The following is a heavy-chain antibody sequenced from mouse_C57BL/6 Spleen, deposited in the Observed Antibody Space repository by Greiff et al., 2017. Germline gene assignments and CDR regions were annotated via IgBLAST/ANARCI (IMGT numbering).Heavy chain of an antibody. J-gene: IGHJ2*01. CDR3: AREGEYYFDY. CDR1: RFTFSSYA. CDR2: ISDGGSYT. V-gene: IGHV5-4*01. Sequence: EVNVVESGGGLVKPGGSLKLSCAASRFTFSSYAMSWVRQTPEKRLEWVATISDGGSYTYYPDNVKGRFTISRDNAKNNLYLQMSHLKSEDTAMYYCAREGEYYFDYWGQGTTLTVSS.